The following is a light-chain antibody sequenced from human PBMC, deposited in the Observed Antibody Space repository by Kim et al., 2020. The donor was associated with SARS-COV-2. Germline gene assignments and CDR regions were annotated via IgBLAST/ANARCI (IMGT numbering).Light chain of an antibody. CDR1: QSVSSNY. Sequence: EIVLTQSPGTLSLSPGERATLSCRASQSVSSNYLALYQQKVGQAPRLLIYAASSRATGIPDRFSGSGSQTDFPLTINGLEPEDFAVYFCQQEDRSPGYTFGQGKKLE. J-gene: IGKJ2*01. CDR2: AAS. CDR3: QQEDRSPGYT. V-gene: IGKV3-20*01.